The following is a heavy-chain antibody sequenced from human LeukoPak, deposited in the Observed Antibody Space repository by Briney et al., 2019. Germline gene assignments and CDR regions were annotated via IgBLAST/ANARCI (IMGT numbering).Heavy chain of an antibody. Sequence: GGSLRLSCAASGFTFSSYEMNWVRQAPGKGLEWVSYISSSGSTIYYADSVKGRFTISRDNAKNSLYLQMNSLRAEDTAVYYCARVYGSGSYPPHFDYWGQGTLVTVSS. CDR2: ISSSGSTI. CDR1: GFTFSSYE. V-gene: IGHV3-48*03. J-gene: IGHJ4*02. D-gene: IGHD3-10*01. CDR3: ARVYGSGSYPPHFDY.